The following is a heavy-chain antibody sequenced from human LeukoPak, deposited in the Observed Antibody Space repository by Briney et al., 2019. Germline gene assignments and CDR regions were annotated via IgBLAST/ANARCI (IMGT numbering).Heavy chain of an antibody. J-gene: IGHJ4*02. CDR1: GFTFSSYT. D-gene: IGHD3-3*01. Sequence: GGSLRLSCAASGFTFSSYTMNWVRQAPGKGLEWISYISGGGSTIYSADSVKGRFTISRDSAKNSLFLQMNSLRADDTAVYYCARTSGFRFLEWLSGFDYWGQGALVTVSS. V-gene: IGHV3-48*01. CDR3: ARTSGFRFLEWLSGFDY. CDR2: ISGGGSTI.